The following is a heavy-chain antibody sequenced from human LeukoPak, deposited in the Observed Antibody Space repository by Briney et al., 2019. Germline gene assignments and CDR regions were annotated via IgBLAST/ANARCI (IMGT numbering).Heavy chain of an antibody. CDR3: ARGGAVGTVDY. Sequence: GGSLRLSCAASGFTFSSYWMSWVRQAPGKGLEWVANINEDGSEKYYVESVKGRFTISRDNTKNSLYLQMNSRRDEDTAVYYCARGGAVGTVDYWGQGTLVTVSS. J-gene: IGHJ4*02. CDR2: INEDGSEK. V-gene: IGHV3-7*01. D-gene: IGHD1/OR15-1a*01. CDR1: GFTFSSYW.